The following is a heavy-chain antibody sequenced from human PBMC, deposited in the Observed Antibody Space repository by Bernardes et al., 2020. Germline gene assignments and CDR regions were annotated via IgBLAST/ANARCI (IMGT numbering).Heavy chain of an antibody. J-gene: IGHJ2*01. CDR1: GFTFSSFE. D-gene: IGHD2-2*01. CDR2: ISTSGDTI. Sequence: GGSLRLSCAASGFTFSSFEMNWVRQAPGKGLEWLSYISTSGDTIYYADSVKGRFTISRDNAKNSLDLQMNSLRAEDTAVYYCARGGYCSSTSCRFDLWGRGTLVTVSS. V-gene: IGHV3-48*03. CDR3: ARGGYCSSTSCRFDL.